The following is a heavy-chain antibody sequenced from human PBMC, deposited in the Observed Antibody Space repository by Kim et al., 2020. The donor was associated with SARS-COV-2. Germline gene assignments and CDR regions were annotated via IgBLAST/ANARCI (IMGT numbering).Heavy chain of an antibody. CDR1: GFTFSDYY. CDR2: ISSSGSTI. D-gene: IGHD3-10*01. J-gene: IGHJ4*02. CDR3: ARDASSGNLLYYFDY. V-gene: IGHV3-11*01. Sequence: GGSLRLSCAASGFTFSDYYMSWIRQAPGKGLEWVSYISSSGSTIYYADSVKGRFTISRDNAKNSLYLQMNSLRAEDTAVYYCARDASSGNLLYYFDYWGQGTLVTVSS.